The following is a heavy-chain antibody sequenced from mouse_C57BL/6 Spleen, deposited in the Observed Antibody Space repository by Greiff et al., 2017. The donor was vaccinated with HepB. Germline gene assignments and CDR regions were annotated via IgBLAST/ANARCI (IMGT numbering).Heavy chain of an antibody. D-gene: IGHD1-1*01. CDR1: GFTFSSYA. J-gene: IGHJ3*01. CDR2: ISDGGSYT. CDR3: AQDGGDYYGTSFAY. Sequence: EVMLVESGGGLVKPGGSLKLSCAASGFTFSSYAMSWVRQTPEKRLEWVATISDGGSYTYYPDNVKGRFTISRDNAKNNLYLQMSHLKSEDTAMYYCAQDGGDYYGTSFAYWGQGTLVTVSA. V-gene: IGHV5-4*03.